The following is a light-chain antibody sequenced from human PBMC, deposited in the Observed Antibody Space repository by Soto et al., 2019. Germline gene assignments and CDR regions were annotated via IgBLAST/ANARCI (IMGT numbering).Light chain of an antibody. V-gene: IGKV3-20*01. CDR3: QQYDTSPT. CDR1: QSVSSY. J-gene: IGKJ1*01. Sequence: IVLTQSPATLSLSPGERATLSCRASQSVSSYLAWYQQKPGQAPRLLIYGASSSATGIPDRFSGSGSVTDFTLTISRLELEDFAVYFCQQYDTSPTFGQGTKVDIK. CDR2: GAS.